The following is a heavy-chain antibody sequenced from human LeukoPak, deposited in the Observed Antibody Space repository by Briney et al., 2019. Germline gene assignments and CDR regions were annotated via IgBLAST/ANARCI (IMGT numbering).Heavy chain of an antibody. J-gene: IGHJ4*02. CDR3: TRGAGWLIDY. Sequence: SETLSLTCAVYGGSFSGYYWSWIRQPPGKGLEWIGEINHSGSTNYNPSLKSRVTISVDTSKNQFSLKLNSMTTADTAVYYCTRGAGWLIDYWGQGILVTVSS. D-gene: IGHD3-16*01. V-gene: IGHV4-34*01. CDR1: GGSFSGYY. CDR2: INHSGST.